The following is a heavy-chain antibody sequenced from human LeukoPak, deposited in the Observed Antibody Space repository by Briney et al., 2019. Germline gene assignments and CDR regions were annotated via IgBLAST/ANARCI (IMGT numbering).Heavy chain of an antibody. D-gene: IGHD3-3*01. V-gene: IGHV4-4*07. CDR3: ARDLSWSGYFDY. Sequence: SETLSLTCTVSGGSISSYYWSWIRQPAGKVLEWIGRIYTSGSTNYNPSLKSRVTMSVDTSKNQFSLKLSSVTAADTAVYYCARDLSWSGYFDYWGQGTLVTVSS. CDR2: IYTSGST. J-gene: IGHJ4*02. CDR1: GGSISSYY.